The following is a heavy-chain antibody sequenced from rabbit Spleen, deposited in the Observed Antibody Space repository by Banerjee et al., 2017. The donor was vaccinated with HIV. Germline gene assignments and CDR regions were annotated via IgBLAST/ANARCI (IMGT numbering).Heavy chain of an antibody. CDR2: IYTGISTNT. CDR1: GFSFNIDYF. J-gene: IGHJ6*01. V-gene: IGHV1S40*01. D-gene: IGHD8-1*01. CDR3: ARDTGTSFSSYGMDL. Sequence: QSLEESGGGLVKPERSLTLTCTASGFSFNIDYFPCWVRQAPGKGLEWIACIYTGISTNTYYANWAKGRFTISKTSSTTVTLQMTSLTAADTATYFCARDTGTSFSSYGMDLWGPGTLVTVS.